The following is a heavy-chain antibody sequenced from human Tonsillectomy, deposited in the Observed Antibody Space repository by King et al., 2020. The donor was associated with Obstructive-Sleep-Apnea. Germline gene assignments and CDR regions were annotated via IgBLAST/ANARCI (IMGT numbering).Heavy chain of an antibody. CDR2: MYYSGNT. CDR3: ARHRGVEDYGGYGDYFDY. V-gene: IGHV4-59*08. D-gene: IGHD5-12*01. Sequence: QLQLQESGPGLVKPSETLSLTCTVSGDSLNNYYWSCIRQPPGKGLEWIGYMYYSGNTNYNPSLKSRVTISADTSKIQFSLRLSSVTAADTAVYYCARHRGVEDYGGYGDYFDYWGQGTLVTVSS. CDR1: GDSLNNYY. J-gene: IGHJ4*02.